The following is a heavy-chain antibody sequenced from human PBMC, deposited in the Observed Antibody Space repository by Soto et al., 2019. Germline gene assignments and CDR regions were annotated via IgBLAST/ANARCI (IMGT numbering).Heavy chain of an antibody. CDR3: ATTISNHYYGMDV. CDR2: IGASGTST. D-gene: IGHD4-4*01. V-gene: IGHV3-23*01. CDR1: GFTCSHYA. Sequence: PGGSLRLSCAASGFTCSHYAMTWVRQAPGKGLEWVSAIGASGTSTYYEDSVKGRFTISRDNSKDTLYLQIDSLRGEDTAVYYCATTISNHYYGMDVWGQGTTVTVSS. J-gene: IGHJ6*02.